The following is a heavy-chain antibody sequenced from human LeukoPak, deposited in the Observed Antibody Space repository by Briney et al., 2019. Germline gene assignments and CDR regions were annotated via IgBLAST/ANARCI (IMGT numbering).Heavy chain of an antibody. D-gene: IGHD3-3*01. J-gene: IGHJ4*02. CDR2: INHSGST. V-gene: IGHV4-34*01. Sequence: SETLSLTCAVYGGSFSGYYWSWIRQPPGKGLEWIGEINHSGSTNYNPSLKSRVTISVDTSKNQFSLKLSSVTAADTAVYYCARARSLAYYDFWSGYAYYFDYWGQGTLVTVSS. CDR1: GGSFSGYY. CDR3: ARARSLAYYDFWSGYAYYFDY.